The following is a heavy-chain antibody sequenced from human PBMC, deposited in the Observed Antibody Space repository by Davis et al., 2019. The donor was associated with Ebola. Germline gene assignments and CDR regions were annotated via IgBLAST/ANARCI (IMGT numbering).Heavy chain of an antibody. CDR2: INHSGST. V-gene: IGHV4-34*01. CDR1: GGSFSGYH. Sequence: MPSETLSLTCAVYGGSFSGYHWSWIRQPPGKGLEWIGEINHSGSTNYNPSLKSRVTISVDTSKNQFSLKLSSVTAADTAVYYCARGYSSSWPFNWGQGTLVTVSS. J-gene: IGHJ4*02. D-gene: IGHD6-13*01. CDR3: ARGYSSSWPFN.